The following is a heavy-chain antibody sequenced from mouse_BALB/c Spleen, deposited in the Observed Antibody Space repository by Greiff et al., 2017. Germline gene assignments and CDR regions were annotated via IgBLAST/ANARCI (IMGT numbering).Heavy chain of an antibody. D-gene: IGHD3-1*01. V-gene: IGHV2-9-2*01. CDR3: GREARRAMEY. J-gene: IGHJ4*01. Sequence: VQLVESGPGLVAPSQSLSITCTVSGFSLTSYDISWIRQPPGKGLEWLGVIWTGGGTNYNSAFMSRLSISKDNSKSQVFLKMKSLQTDDTAICYWGREARRAMEYWGQGTGVTVSA. CDR1: GFSLTSYD. CDR2: IWTGGGT.